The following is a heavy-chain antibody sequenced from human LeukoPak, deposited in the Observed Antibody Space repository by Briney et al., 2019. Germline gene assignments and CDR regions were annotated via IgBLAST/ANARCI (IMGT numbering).Heavy chain of an antibody. CDR1: GLTFSTYW. Sequence: GGSLRLSCAASGLTFSTYWMTWVRQAPGKGLEWVANIKQDGSEQYFVDSVKGRFTISRDNVKNSLYLQMNSLRVEDTAVYYCARGISGSHWGQGTLVTASS. CDR3: ARGISGSH. J-gene: IGHJ4*02. V-gene: IGHV3-7*01. D-gene: IGHD1-26*01. CDR2: IKQDGSEQ.